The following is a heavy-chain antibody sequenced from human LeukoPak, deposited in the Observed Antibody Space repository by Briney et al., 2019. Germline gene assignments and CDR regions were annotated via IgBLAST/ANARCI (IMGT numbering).Heavy chain of an antibody. Sequence: SETLSLTCTVSGGSISRYYWSWIRRPPGKGLEWIGYIDDSGNTNYNPSLKSRVTISIDTSKNQISLKLSSVTAADTAVYYCAAWQNRLFDYWGQGTLVTVSS. CDR2: IDDSGNT. V-gene: IGHV4-59*03. D-gene: IGHD2/OR15-2a*01. CDR1: GGSISRYY. J-gene: IGHJ4*02. CDR3: AAWQNRLFDY.